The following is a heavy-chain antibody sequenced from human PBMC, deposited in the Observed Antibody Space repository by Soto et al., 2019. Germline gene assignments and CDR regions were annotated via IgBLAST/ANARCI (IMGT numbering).Heavy chain of an antibody. V-gene: IGHV3-33*01. CDR1: GFTLSDYG. D-gene: IGHD3-22*01. CDR3: ARDPGRDSPIDY. J-gene: IGHJ4*02. CDR2: IWHDGGEK. Sequence: QVQLVESGGGVVQPGRSLRLSCTASGFTLSDYGMHWVRQALGKGLEWVAVIWHDGGEKYYADSVTGRFTISRDNSKNTVHLQIDSLGTEDTALYYCARDPGRDSPIDYWGQGTLVTVSS.